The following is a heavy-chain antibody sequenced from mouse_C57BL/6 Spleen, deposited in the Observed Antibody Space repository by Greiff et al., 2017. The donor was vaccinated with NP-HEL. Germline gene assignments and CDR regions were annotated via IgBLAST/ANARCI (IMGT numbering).Heavy chain of an antibody. CDR1: GYTFTSYW. D-gene: IGHD1-1*01. V-gene: IGHV1-59*01. J-gene: IGHJ4*01. CDR3: ARRGLLLRGYAMDY. Sequence: QVQLQQPGAELVRPGTSVKLSCKASGYTFTSYWMHWVKQRPGQGLEWIGVIDPSDSYTNYNQKFKGKATLTVDTSSSTAYMQLSSLTSGDSAVYYCARRGLLLRGYAMDYWGQGTSVTVSS. CDR2: IDPSDSYT.